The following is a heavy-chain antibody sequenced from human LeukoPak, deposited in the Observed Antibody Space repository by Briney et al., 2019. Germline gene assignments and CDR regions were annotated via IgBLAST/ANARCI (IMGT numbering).Heavy chain of an antibody. V-gene: IGHV1-69*05. CDR3: ARGIAAAGWGNYYYYYMDV. CDR2: IIPIFGTA. CDR1: GGTFSSYA. D-gene: IGHD6-13*01. Sequence: GASVKVSCKASGGTFSSYAISWLRQAPGQGLEWMGRIIPIFGTANYAQKFQGRVTITTDESTSTAYMELSSLRSEDTAVYYCARGIAAAGWGNYYYYYMDVWGKGTTVTVSS. J-gene: IGHJ6*03.